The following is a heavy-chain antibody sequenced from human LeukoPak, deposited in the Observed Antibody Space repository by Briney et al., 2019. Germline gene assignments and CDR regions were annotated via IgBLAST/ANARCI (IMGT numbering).Heavy chain of an antibody. Sequence: ASVKVSCKASGYTFTSYGISWVRQAPGQGLEWMGWISAYNGNTNYARKLQGRVTMTTDTSTSTAYMELRSLRSDDTAVYYCATQKEAYGGNSRWNAFDIWGQGTMVTVSS. D-gene: IGHD4-23*01. CDR1: GYTFTSYG. J-gene: IGHJ3*02. CDR2: ISAYNGNT. CDR3: ATQKEAYGGNSRWNAFDI. V-gene: IGHV1-18*01.